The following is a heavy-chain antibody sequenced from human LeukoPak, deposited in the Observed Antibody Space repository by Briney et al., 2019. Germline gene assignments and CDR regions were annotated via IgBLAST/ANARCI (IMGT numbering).Heavy chain of an antibody. CDR1: GHTFTSYD. Sequence: ASVKVSCKASGHTFTSYDINWVRQATGQGLEWMGWMNPNSGNTGYAQKFQGRVTITRNTSISTAYMELSSLRSEDTAVYYCARGGRDFWSRLTAFDIWGQGTMVTVSS. CDR2: MNPNSGNT. V-gene: IGHV1-8*03. J-gene: IGHJ3*02. CDR3: ARGGRDFWSRLTAFDI. D-gene: IGHD3-3*01.